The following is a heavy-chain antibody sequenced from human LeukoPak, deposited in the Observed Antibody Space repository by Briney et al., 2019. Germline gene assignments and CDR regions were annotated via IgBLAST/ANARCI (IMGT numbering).Heavy chain of an antibody. CDR3: ASGHYYDSSGYYY. Sequence: PGGSLRLSCAASGFTFSSYWMHWVRQAPGKGLVWVSRINSDGSSTSYADSVKGRFTISRDNAKNTLYLQMNSLRAEDTAVYYCASGHYYDSSGYYYWGQGTLVTVSS. CDR2: INSDGSST. CDR1: GFTFSSYW. D-gene: IGHD3-22*01. V-gene: IGHV3-74*01. J-gene: IGHJ4*02.